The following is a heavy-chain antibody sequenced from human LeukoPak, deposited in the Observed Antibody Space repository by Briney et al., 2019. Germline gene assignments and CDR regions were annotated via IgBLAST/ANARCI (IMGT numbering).Heavy chain of an antibody. V-gene: IGHV3-7*03. CDR3: AKDRAIISDY. CDR1: GFTFRSYW. D-gene: IGHD5-12*01. J-gene: IGHJ4*02. CDR2: IKDDGSEK. Sequence: PGGSLRLSCAASGFTFRSYWMSWVRQAPGKGLEWVASIKDDGSEKYCVDSVKGRFTISRDNAKNSLYLQMNSLRVEDTAVYYCAKDRAIISDYWGQGTLVTVSS.